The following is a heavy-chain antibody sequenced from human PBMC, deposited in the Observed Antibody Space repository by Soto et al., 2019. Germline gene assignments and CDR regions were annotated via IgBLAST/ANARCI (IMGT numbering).Heavy chain of an antibody. V-gene: IGHV1-46*01. CDR2: INPSGGST. J-gene: IGHJ4*02. CDR1: GYTFSTYY. D-gene: IGHD4-4*01. Sequence: ASVKGSCKASGYTFSTYYMHWVRQAPGQGYEWMGIINPSGGSTTYAQKFQGRVTMTRDTSTTTVYMELSSLKSEDTAVYYCVRYDYNGYYFDYWGLG. CDR3: VRYDYNGYYFDY.